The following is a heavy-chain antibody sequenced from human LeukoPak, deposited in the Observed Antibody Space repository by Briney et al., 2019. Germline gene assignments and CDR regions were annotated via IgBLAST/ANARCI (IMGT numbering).Heavy chain of an antibody. CDR3: ATLYYGSGSYVFDI. J-gene: IGHJ3*02. V-gene: IGHV3-21*01. CDR2: ISSSSSYI. CDR1: GFTFSSYS. D-gene: IGHD3-10*01. Sequence: GGSLRLSCAASGFTFSSYSMNWVRQAPGKGLEWVSSISSSSSYIYYADSVKGRFTISRDIAKNSLFLQLNSLRAEDTAVYYCATLYYGSGSYVFDIWGQGTMVTVSS.